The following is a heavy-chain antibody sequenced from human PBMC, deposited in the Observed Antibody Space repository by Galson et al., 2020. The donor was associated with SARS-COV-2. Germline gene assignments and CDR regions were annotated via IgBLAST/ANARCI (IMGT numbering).Heavy chain of an antibody. J-gene: IGHJ4*02. V-gene: IGHV4-39*07. CDR1: GGSISSSSYY. CDR2: IYYSGST. D-gene: IGHD3-9*01. Sequence: SETLSLTCTVSGGSISSSSYYWGWIRQPPGKGLEWIGSIYYSGSTYYNPSLKSRVTISVDTSKNQFSLKLSSVTAADTAVYYCAREGSNYDILTGYYSLDYWGQGTLVTVSS. CDR3: AREGSNYDILTGYYSLDY.